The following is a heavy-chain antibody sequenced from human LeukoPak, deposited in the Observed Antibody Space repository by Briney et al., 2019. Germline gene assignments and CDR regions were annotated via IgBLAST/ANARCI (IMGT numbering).Heavy chain of an antibody. CDR3: ARGYDFWSGHRYYYMDV. D-gene: IGHD3-3*01. V-gene: IGHV1-58*02. CDR1: GFTFTSSA. Sequence: SVKVSCKASGFTFTSSAMQWVRQARGQRLEWIGWIVVGSGNTNYAQKFQERVTITRDMSTSTAYMELSSLRSEDTAVYYCARGYDFWSGHRYYYMDVWGKGTTVTVSS. J-gene: IGHJ6*03. CDR2: IVVGSGNT.